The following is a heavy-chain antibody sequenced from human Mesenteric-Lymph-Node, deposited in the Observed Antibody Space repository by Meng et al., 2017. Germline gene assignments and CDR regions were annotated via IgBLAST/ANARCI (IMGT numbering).Heavy chain of an antibody. D-gene: IGHD3-10*01. J-gene: IGHJ4*02. Sequence: SETLSLTCTVSGGPISSGSYYWSWIRQPAGKGLEWIGRIYTSGSTNYNPSFKSRVTISVDTSKNQFSLKLSSVTAADTAVYYCAREDYYGSGSTYYFDYWGQGTLVTVSS. CDR3: AREDYYGSGSTYYFDY. V-gene: IGHV4-61*02. CDR1: GGPISSGSYY. CDR2: IYTSGST.